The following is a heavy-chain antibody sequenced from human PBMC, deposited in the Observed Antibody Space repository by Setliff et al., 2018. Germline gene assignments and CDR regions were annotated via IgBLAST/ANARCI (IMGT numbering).Heavy chain of an antibody. Sequence: SETLSLTCTVSGGSISSSSYYWGWIRQPPGKGLEWIGSIYYSGSTYYNPSLKSRVTISVDTSKNQFSLRLSSVTAADTAVYYCARRSTYYNFWSGYWDYWGQGTLVTVSS. D-gene: IGHD3-3*01. CDR1: GGSISSSSYY. CDR2: IYYSGST. J-gene: IGHJ4*02. CDR3: ARRSTYYNFWSGYWDY. V-gene: IGHV4-39*07.